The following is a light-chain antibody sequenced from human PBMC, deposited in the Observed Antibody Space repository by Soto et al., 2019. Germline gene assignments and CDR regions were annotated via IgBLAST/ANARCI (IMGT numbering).Light chain of an antibody. CDR2: AAS. CDR1: QTISSW. Sequence: DIQMTQSPSTLSGSVGDRVTITCRASQTISSWLAWYQQKPGKAPKLLIYAASTLQSGVPLRFSGSGSGTEFTLTISSLQPEDFATYYCQQLSYYPRTFGQGTKLEIK. V-gene: IGKV1-5*01. CDR3: QQLSYYPRT. J-gene: IGKJ2*01.